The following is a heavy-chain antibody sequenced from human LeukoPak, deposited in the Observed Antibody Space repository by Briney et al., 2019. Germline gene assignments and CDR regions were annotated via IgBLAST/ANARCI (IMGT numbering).Heavy chain of an antibody. CDR2: ISSSSIDI. D-gene: IGHD4-17*01. Sequence: GGSLRLSCAASGFTFSSYTMNWVRQAPGKGLEWVSSISSSSIDIYYADSVKGRFTISRDNAKNSLYLQMNSLRAEDTAVYYCASTGNDYGDYDAFDIWGQGTMVTVSS. CDR3: ASTGNDYGDYDAFDI. J-gene: IGHJ3*02. CDR1: GFTFSSYT. V-gene: IGHV3-21*01.